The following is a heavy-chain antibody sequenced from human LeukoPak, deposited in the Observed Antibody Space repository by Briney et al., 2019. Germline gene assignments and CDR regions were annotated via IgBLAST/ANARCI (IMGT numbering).Heavy chain of an antibody. V-gene: IGHV3-7*03. CDR3: ARDGFGTGSN. J-gene: IGHJ4*02. CDR1: GLTFSNYW. CDR2: INQDGSEK. D-gene: IGHD3-16*01. Sequence: GGSLRLSCAASGLTFSNYWMDWVRQAPGKGLEWVSNINQDGSEKNYVDSVKGRFSISRDNSKNSLYLQMNTLRAEDTAVYYCARDGFGTGSNWGQGTLVTVSS.